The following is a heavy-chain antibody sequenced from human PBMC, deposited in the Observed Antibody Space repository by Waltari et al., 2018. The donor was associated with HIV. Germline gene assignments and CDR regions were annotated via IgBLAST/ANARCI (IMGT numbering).Heavy chain of an antibody. Sequence: FSKYVMNWVRQAPGKGLEWVSGISPASTNIYYGDSVKGRFTIYRDNSRSTLYLQMNGLRAEDTATYYCAKDHPGNYYHIYGMDVWGRGTTVSVTS. J-gene: IGHJ6*02. CDR1: FSKYV. D-gene: IGHD3-3*02. CDR2: ISPASTNI. CDR3: AKDHPGNYYHIYGMDV. V-gene: IGHV3-23*01.